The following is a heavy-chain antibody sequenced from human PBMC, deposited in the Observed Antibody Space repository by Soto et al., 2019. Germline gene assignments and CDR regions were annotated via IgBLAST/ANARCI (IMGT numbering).Heavy chain of an antibody. CDR3: ARIHLAVAVSPWFDP. V-gene: IGHV2-26*01. CDR2: IDSSGEK. D-gene: IGHD6-19*01. CDR1: GLSITDSEMG. Sequence: QVTLKESGPVLVKPTETLTLRCTVSGLSITDSEMGVSWIRQPPGPPLEWLAHIDSSGEKSYRTFLKSRLAISKDTSKSQIVLTMTNMAPADTATYYCARIHLAVAVSPWFDPWGQGIPVTVSS. J-gene: IGHJ5*02.